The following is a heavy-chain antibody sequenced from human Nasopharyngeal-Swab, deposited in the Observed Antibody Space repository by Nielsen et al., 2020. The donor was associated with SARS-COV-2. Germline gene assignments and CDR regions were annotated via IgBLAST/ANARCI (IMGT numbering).Heavy chain of an antibody. CDR2: ISGSGGST. J-gene: IGHJ3*02. V-gene: IGHV3-23*01. CDR1: GFTFSSYD. D-gene: IGHD3-9*01. Sequence: GGSLRLSCAASGFTFSSYDMHWVRQAPGKGLEWVSAISGSGGSTYYADSVKGRFTISRDNSKNTLYLQMNSLRAEDTAAYYCAKDTALYLAFDIWGQGTMVTVSS. CDR3: AKDTALYLAFDI.